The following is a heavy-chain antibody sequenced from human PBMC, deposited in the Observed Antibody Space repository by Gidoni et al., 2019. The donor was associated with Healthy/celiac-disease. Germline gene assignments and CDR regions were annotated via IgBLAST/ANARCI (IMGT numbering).Heavy chain of an antibody. CDR3: AKAEGYCSSTSCPRTGYFDY. V-gene: IGHV3-23*01. J-gene: IGHJ4*02. D-gene: IGHD2-2*01. CDR2: IRGSGGST. CDR1: GFTFSSYA. Sequence: EVQLLESGGGLVQPGGSLRLSCAASGFTFSSYAMSWVRQAPGKGLEWVSAIRGSGGSTYYADSVKGRFTISRDNSKNTLYLQMNSLRAEDTAVYYCAKAEGYCSSTSCPRTGYFDYWGQGTLVTVSS.